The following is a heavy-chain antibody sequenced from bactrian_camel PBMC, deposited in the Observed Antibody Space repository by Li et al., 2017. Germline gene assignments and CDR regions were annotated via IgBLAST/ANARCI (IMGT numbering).Heavy chain of an antibody. D-gene: IGHD6*01. V-gene: IGHV3-2*01. CDR1: GFTFSYRH. Sequence: QVQLVESGGGLVQPGGSLRLSCAASGFTFSYRHIGWVRQAPGKGLDWVSSISGDSSTTYYADSVKGRFTISRENAKNTVYLQMNSLESEDTALYYCARYRDGGTSNFDYWGQGTQVTVS. CDR2: ISGDSSTT. CDR3: ARYRDGGTSNFDY. J-gene: IGHJ6*01.